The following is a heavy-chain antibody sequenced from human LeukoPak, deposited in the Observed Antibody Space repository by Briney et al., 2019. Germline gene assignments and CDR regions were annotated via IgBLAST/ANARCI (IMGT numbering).Heavy chain of an antibody. CDR3: AKRGVVIRVILVGFHKEAYYFDS. J-gene: IGHJ4*02. Sequence: GGSLRLSCAVSGITLSNYGMSWVRQAPGKGLEWVAGISGSGGRTNYAASVKGRFTISRDNPKNTLYLQINSLRPEDTAVYFCAKRGVVIRVILVGFHKEAYYFDSWGQGALVTVSS. CDR2: ISGSGGRT. CDR1: GITLSNYG. D-gene: IGHD3-22*01. V-gene: IGHV3-23*01.